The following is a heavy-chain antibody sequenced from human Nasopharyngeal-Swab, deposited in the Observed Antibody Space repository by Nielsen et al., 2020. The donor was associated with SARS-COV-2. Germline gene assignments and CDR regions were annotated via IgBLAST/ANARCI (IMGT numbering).Heavy chain of an antibody. CDR2: IYYSGST. Sequence: ETLSLTCTVSGGSISSYYWSWIRQPPGKGLEWIGYIYYSGSTNYNPSLKSRVTISVDTSKNQFSLKLSSVTAADTAVYYCASVGYSSGWYFDYWGQGTLVTVSS. CDR1: GGSISSYY. V-gene: IGHV4-59*01. D-gene: IGHD6-19*01. J-gene: IGHJ4*02. CDR3: ASVGYSSGWYFDY.